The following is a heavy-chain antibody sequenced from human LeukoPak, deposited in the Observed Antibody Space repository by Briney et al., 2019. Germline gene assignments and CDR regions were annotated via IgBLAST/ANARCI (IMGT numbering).Heavy chain of an antibody. Sequence: GGSLRLSCAASGFTFSSYAMHWVRQAPGKGLEWMSVISYDGSNKYFADSVKGRFTISRDNSKNTLYLQMNSLRGEDTAVYYCARGQRAHVEWSYYMDVWGKGTTVTVSS. V-gene: IGHV3-30*04. J-gene: IGHJ6*03. CDR2: ISYDGSNK. D-gene: IGHD3-3*01. CDR1: GFTFSSYA. CDR3: ARGQRAHVEWSYYMDV.